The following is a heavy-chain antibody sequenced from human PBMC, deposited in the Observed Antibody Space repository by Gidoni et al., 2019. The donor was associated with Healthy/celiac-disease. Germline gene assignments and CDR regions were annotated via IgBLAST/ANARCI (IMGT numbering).Heavy chain of an antibody. V-gene: IGHV4-34*01. Sequence: QVQLQQWGAGLLKPSETLSLTCAVYGGSFSGYYWSWIRQPPGKGLEWIGEINHSGSTNYNPSLKSRVTISVDTSKNQFSLKLSSVTAADTAVYYCARALAEGGWYYFDYWGQGTLVTVSS. CDR3: ARALAEGGWYYFDY. D-gene: IGHD6-19*01. J-gene: IGHJ4*02. CDR1: GGSFSGYY. CDR2: INHSGST.